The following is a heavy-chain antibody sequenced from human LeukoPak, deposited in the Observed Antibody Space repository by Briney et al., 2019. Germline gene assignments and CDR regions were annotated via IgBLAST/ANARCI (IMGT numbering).Heavy chain of an antibody. Sequence: GGSLRLSCAASGFTFSSYSMNWVRQAPGKGLEWVSSISSSSSYIYYADSVKGRFTISRDNAKNSLYLRMNSLRAEDTAVYYCARDSIFGVVTHIDYWGQGTLVTVSS. V-gene: IGHV3-21*01. CDR1: GFTFSSYS. D-gene: IGHD3-3*01. CDR2: ISSSSSYI. J-gene: IGHJ4*02. CDR3: ARDSIFGVVTHIDY.